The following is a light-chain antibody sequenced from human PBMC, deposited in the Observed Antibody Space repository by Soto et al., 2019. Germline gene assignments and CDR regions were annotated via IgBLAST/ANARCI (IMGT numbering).Light chain of an antibody. V-gene: IGLV1-44*01. CDR1: SSNIGSNN. Sequence: QSVLTQPPSASGTPGQRVTISCSGSSSNIGSNNVNWYQQLPGTAPKLLIYSNNQRPSGVPDRFSGSKSGTSASLAISGRQSEDEADYYCAAWDDSLNGRLFGGGTKLTVL. CDR3: AAWDDSLNGRL. CDR2: SNN. J-gene: IGLJ3*02.